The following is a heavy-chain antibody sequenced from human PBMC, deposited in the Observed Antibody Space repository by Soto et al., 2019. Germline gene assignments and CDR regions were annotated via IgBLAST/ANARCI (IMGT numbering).Heavy chain of an antibody. CDR1: GYTFTNYY. CDR2: INPSGGST. V-gene: IGHV1-46*01. CDR3: AREGSNYYGMDV. Sequence: QVQLVQSGAEVKKPGASVKVSCKASGYTFTNYYMHWVRQAPGQGLEWMGVINPSGGSTTYAQKFQGRVTMTSDTSTSTVYMELSSLRSEDTTVYYCAREGSNYYGMDVWGQGTTVTVSS. J-gene: IGHJ6*02.